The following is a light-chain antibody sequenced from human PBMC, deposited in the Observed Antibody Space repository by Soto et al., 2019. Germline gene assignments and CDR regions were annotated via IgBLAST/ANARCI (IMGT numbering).Light chain of an antibody. CDR2: GAS. J-gene: IGKJ3*01. Sequence: EIVMTQSPATLSVSPGERATLSCRASQSVSSNLAWYQQKPGQAPRLLIYGASTRATGIPARFSGSGSGTEFTLTISSLQSEDFAVYYCQQYNNWRGTFGPGIKVDIK. CDR1: QSVSSN. CDR3: QQYNNWRGT. V-gene: IGKV3-15*01.